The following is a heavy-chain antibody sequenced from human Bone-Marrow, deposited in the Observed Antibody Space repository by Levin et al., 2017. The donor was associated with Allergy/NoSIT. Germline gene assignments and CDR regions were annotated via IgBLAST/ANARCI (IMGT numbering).Heavy chain of an antibody. D-gene: IGHD6-6*01. CDR1: GFTFDDYA. Sequence: SLKISCAASGFTFDDYAMHWVRQAPGKGLEWVSGISWNSGSIGYADSVKGRFTISRDNAKNSLYLQMNSLRAEDTALYYCAKDTYSSSSGGDFDYWGQGTLVTVSS. V-gene: IGHV3-9*01. J-gene: IGHJ4*02. CDR3: AKDTYSSSSGGDFDY. CDR2: ISWNSGSI.